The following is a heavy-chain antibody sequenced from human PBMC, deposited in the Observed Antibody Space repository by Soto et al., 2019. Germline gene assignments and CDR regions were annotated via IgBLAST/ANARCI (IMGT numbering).Heavy chain of an antibody. CDR2: ISSSSSYI. J-gene: IGHJ6*02. CDR1: GFTFSSYS. V-gene: IGHV3-21*01. CDR3: ARDKPYLTRIYYYYGMDV. D-gene: IGHD3-10*01. Sequence: EVQLVESGGGLVKPGGSLRLSCAASGFTFSSYSMNWVRQAPGKGLEWVSSISSSSSYIYYADSVKGRFTISRDNAKNSLYLQMNSLRAEDTAVYYCARDKPYLTRIYYYYGMDVWGQGTTVTVSS.